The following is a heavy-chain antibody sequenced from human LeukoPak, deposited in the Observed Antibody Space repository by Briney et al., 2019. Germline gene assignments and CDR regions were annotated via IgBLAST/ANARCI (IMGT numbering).Heavy chain of an antibody. CDR3: ARGYGDYDAFDI. V-gene: IGHV4-39*07. J-gene: IGHJ3*02. CDR1: GGSISSSSCY. Sequence: SETLSLTCTVSGGSISSSSCYWGWIRQPPGKGLEWIGEINHSGSTNYNPSLKSRVTISVDTSKNQFSLKLSSVTAADTAVYYCARGYGDYDAFDIWGQGTMVTVSS. CDR2: INHSGST. D-gene: IGHD4-17*01.